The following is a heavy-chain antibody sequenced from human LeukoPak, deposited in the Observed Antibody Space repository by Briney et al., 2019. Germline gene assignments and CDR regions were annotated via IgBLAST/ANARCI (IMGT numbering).Heavy chain of an antibody. Sequence: SETLSLTCTVSGGSISSSSYYWGWIRQPPGKGLEWIGSIYYSGSTYHNPSLKSRVTISVDTSKNQFSLKLSSVTAADTAVYYCARQLGYCSSTSCYADKVDYWGQGTLVTVSS. D-gene: IGHD2-2*01. CDR2: IYYSGST. J-gene: IGHJ4*02. CDR3: ARQLGYCSSTSCYADKVDY. V-gene: IGHV4-39*01. CDR1: GGSISSSSYY.